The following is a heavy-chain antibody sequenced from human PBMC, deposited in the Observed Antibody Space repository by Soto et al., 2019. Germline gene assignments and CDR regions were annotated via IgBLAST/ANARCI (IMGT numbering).Heavy chain of an antibody. V-gene: IGHV3-23*01. J-gene: IGHJ4*02. CDR3: AKNGRFLEWLLMGLIDY. CDR2: ISGSGGST. Sequence: EVQLLESGGGLVQPGGSLRLSCAASGFTFSSYAMSWVRQAPGKGLEWVSAISGSGGSTYYADSVKGRFTIYRDKSKNSLYLQMNSLRAEETDVYYCAKNGRFLEWLLMGLIDYWGQGTLVTVTS. D-gene: IGHD3-3*01. CDR1: GFTFSSYA.